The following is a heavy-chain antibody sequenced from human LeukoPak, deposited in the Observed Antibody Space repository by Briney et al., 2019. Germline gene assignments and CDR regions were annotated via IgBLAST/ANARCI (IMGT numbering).Heavy chain of an antibody. CDR3: ARAPVVGQGGY. V-gene: IGHV3-53*01. CDR1: GFTVSSNY. CDR2: IYSDGST. D-gene: IGHD2-15*01. Sequence: GGSLRLSCAASGFTVSSNYMSWVRQAPGKGLEWVSVIYSDGSTFHADSVKGRFIISRDNSKNTLYLQMDSLRAEDTAVYYCARAPVVGQGGYWGQGTLVTVSS. J-gene: IGHJ4*02.